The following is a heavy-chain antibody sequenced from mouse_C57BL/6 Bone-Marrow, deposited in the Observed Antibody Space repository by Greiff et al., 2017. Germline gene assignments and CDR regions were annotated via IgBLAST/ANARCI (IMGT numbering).Heavy chain of an antibody. J-gene: IGHJ4*01. CDR1: GFTFSDYG. CDR2: ISSGSSTI. Sequence: EVKVVESGGGLVKPGGSLKLSCAASGFTFSDYGMHWVRQAPEKGLEWVAYISSGSSTIYSADTVKGRFTISRDNAKNTLFLQMTSLRSGDTAMYYCAGVLNYYGSSPLYAMDYWGQGTSVTVSS. D-gene: IGHD1-1*01. CDR3: AGVLNYYGSSPLYAMDY. V-gene: IGHV5-17*01.